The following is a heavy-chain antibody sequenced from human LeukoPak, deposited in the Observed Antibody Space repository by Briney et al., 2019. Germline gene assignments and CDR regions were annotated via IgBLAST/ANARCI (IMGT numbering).Heavy chain of an antibody. J-gene: IGHJ4*02. CDR3: ARVPRCIAAAGTGPHY. CDR1: GFTFSIYE. CDR2: ISSSGSTI. V-gene: IGHV3-48*03. D-gene: IGHD6-13*01. Sequence: PGGSLRLSCAASGFTFSIYEMNWVRQAPGKGREWVSYISSSGSTIYYAASVKGRFTISRDNAKNSLYLQMNSLRAEDTAVYYCARVPRCIAAAGTGPHYWGQGTLVTVSS.